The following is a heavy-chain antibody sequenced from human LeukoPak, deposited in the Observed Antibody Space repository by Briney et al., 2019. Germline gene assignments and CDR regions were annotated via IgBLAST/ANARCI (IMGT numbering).Heavy chain of an antibody. CDR3: ARHSYYYDTSGYRSREGFDY. Sequence: SETLSLTCTVSGGSISSSSYYWGWIRQPPGKGLEWIGTIYYSGSSYYNPSLKSRVTISVDTSKNQFSLKLSSVTAADTAVYYCARHSYYYDTSGYRSREGFDYWGQGTLVTVSS. CDR2: IYYSGSS. J-gene: IGHJ4*02. D-gene: IGHD3-22*01. V-gene: IGHV4-39*01. CDR1: GGSISSSSYY.